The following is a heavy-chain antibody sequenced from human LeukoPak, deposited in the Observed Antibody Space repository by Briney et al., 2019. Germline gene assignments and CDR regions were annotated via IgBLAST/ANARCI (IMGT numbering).Heavy chain of an antibody. Sequence: SETLSLTCNVSGASMSSYYWSWFRQPPGKGLEWIGYIYYSGSTNYNPSLKSRVTISVDTSKNQFSLKLSSVTAADTAVYYCARVSGAGQFDYWGQGTLVTVSS. CDR2: IYYSGST. V-gene: IGHV4-59*01. CDR3: ARVSGAGQFDY. J-gene: IGHJ4*02. CDR1: GASMSSYY.